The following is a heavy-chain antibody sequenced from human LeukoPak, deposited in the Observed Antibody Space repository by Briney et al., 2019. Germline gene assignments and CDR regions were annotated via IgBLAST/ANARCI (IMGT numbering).Heavy chain of an antibody. CDR1: GGSVSSSNW. CDR2: IYHNGNT. D-gene: IGHD5-18*01. V-gene: IGHV4-4*02. J-gene: IGHJ4*02. CDR3: ARVRGYSYGLRYYFDY. Sequence: SETLSLTCTISGGSVSSSNWWGWIRQTPAKELEWIGEIYHNGNTGYNPSLKSRVTISVDTSKNQFSLKLSSVTAADTAVYYCARVRGYSYGLRYYFDYWGQGTLVTVSS.